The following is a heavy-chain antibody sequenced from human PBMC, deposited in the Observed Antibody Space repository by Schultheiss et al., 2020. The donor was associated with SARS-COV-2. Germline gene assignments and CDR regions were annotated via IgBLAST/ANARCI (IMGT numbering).Heavy chain of an antibody. CDR2: IYYSGTT. CDR1: GGSISPFY. J-gene: IGHJ4*02. V-gene: IGHV4-59*08. CDR3: TRLSGDSGFDY. D-gene: IGHD7-27*01. Sequence: SETLSLTCTVSGGSISPFYWSWIRQPPGKGLEWIGYIYYSGTTKYNPSLKSRVTISVDTSKNQFSLKLSSVTAADTAVYYCTRLSGDSGFDYWGQGTLVTVSS.